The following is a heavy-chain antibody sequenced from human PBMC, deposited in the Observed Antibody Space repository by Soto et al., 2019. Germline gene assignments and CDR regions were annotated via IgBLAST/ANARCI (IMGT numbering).Heavy chain of an antibody. CDR1: GGSISSYY. D-gene: IGHD6-19*01. Sequence: SETLSLTCTVSGGSISSYYWSWIRQPPGKGLEWIGYIYYRGSTNYNPSLKSRVTISVDTSKNQFSLKLSSVTAADTAVYYCARGNKTIAVAGSFDYWGQGTLVTVSS. V-gene: IGHV4-59*01. J-gene: IGHJ4*02. CDR2: IYYRGST. CDR3: ARGNKTIAVAGSFDY.